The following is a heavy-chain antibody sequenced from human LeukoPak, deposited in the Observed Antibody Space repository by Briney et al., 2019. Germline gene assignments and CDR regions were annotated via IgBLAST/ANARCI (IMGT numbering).Heavy chain of an antibody. Sequence: SSETLSLTCTVSGGSISSHYWSWIRQPPGKGLEWIGYIYYSGSTNYNPALKSRVTVSVDTSKNQFSLKLSSVTAADTAVYYCAGSAYYYYMDVWGKGTTVTVSS. V-gene: IGHV4-59*08. J-gene: IGHJ6*03. CDR2: IYYSGST. CDR3: AGSAYYYYMDV. CDR1: GGSISSHY.